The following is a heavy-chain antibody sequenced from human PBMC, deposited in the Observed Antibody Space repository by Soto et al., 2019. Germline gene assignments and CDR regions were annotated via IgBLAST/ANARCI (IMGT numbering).Heavy chain of an antibody. CDR1: GDSISSSSYH. J-gene: IGHJ5*02. Sequence: SSETLSLTCTVSGDSISSSSYHWGWIRQPPGKGLEWIGEINHSGSTNYNQSLKNRVTISVDTSKNQFSLKLSSVTAADTAVYYCALDTAMVTSGAAHRNNWFDPWGQGTLVTVS. CDR3: ALDTAMVTSGAAHRNNWFDP. CDR2: INHSGST. V-gene: IGHV4-39*07. D-gene: IGHD5-18*01.